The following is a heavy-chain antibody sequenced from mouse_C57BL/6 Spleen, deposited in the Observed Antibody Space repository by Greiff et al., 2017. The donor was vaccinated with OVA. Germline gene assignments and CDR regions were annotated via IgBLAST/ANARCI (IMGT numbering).Heavy chain of an antibody. CDR2: IDPSDSYT. CDR1: GYTFTSYW. V-gene: IGHV1-69*01. CDR3: ARSGTAQAPFAY. D-gene: IGHD3-2*02. Sequence: QVQLQQPGAELVMPGASVKLSCKASGYTFTSYWMHWVKQRPGQGLEWIGEIDPSDSYTTYNQKFKGKSTLTVDKSSSTAYMQLSSLTSEDSAVYYGARSGTAQAPFAYWGQGTLVTVSA. J-gene: IGHJ3*01.